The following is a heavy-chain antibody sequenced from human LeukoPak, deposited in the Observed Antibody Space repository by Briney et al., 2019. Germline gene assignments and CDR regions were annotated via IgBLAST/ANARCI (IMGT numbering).Heavy chain of an antibody. Sequence: GGSLRLSCAASGFTFSSYAMSWVRQAPGKGLEWVSAISGSGGSTYYADSVKGRFTISRDNSKNTLHLQMNSLRTDDTAEYYCAKAKFGSGTYSRVFFFDFWAQGTLVTVSS. V-gene: IGHV3-23*01. CDR2: ISGSGGST. CDR1: GFTFSSYA. D-gene: IGHD3-10*01. CDR3: AKAKFGSGTYSRVFFFDF. J-gene: IGHJ4*02.